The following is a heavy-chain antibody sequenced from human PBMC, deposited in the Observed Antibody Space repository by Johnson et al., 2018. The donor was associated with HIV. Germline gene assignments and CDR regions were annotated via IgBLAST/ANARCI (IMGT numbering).Heavy chain of an antibody. CDR1: GFTFSSYA. CDR3: AREGYDSSGYSDAFDI. Sequence: QLVESGGGVVRPGGSLRLSCAASGFTFSSYAMHWVRQAPGKGLEWVAVISYDGTNKYYADPVKGRFTVSRDNSKNTLYLQMNSLRAEDTAVYYCAREGYDSSGYSDAFDIWGQGTMVTVSS. V-gene: IGHV3-30-3*01. D-gene: IGHD3-22*01. CDR2: ISYDGTNK. J-gene: IGHJ3*02.